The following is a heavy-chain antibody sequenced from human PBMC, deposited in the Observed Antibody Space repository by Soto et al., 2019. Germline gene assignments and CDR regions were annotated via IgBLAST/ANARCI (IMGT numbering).Heavy chain of an antibody. D-gene: IGHD1-1*01. J-gene: IGHJ6*02. V-gene: IGHV3-30-3*01. CDR2: ISYDGDNK. CDR3: ARGTTTSAFSVMDV. Sequence: GGSQRLSCGASGFTFSYHAVNWVRQATGKGLEWVAVISYDGDNKYIAEAVKGRLTISRDNPKNTVSLQMNSLRTEDTAMYFCARGTTTSAFSVMDVWGQGTTVTVSS. CDR1: GFTFSYHA.